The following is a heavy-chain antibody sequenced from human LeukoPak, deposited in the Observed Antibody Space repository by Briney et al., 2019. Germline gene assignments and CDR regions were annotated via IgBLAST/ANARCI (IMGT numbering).Heavy chain of an antibody. CDR1: GFTFSSYW. Sequence: GGSLRLSCAASGFTFSSYWMSWVRQAPGKGLEWVANIKQDGSEKYYVDSVKGRFTISRDNAKNSLYLQMNSLRAEDTAVYYCARDILTGSYNWFDPWGQGTLVTVSS. CDR2: IKQDGSEK. CDR3: ARDILTGSYNWFDP. J-gene: IGHJ5*02. V-gene: IGHV3-7*01. D-gene: IGHD3-9*01.